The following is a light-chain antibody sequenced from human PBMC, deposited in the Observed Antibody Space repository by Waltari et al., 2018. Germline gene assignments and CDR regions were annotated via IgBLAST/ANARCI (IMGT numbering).Light chain of an antibody. CDR2: EVN. V-gene: IGLV2-8*01. CDR3: SAHGGTNSYYV. CDR1: SSDVGGYNF. J-gene: IGLJ1*01. Sequence: QSALTQPPSASGSPGQSVTISCTGTSSDVGGYNFVSWYQHRPSKLPKLTICEVNPLPSGVPDRFSGSKSGNTASLTGSGLQPEDEADYYCSAHGGTNSYYVFGTGTTVTVL.